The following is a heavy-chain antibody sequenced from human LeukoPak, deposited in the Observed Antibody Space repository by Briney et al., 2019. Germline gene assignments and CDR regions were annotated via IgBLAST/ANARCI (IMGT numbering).Heavy chain of an antibody. V-gene: IGHV3-23*01. J-gene: IGHJ4*02. CDR1: GFTFSNYA. Sequence: GGSLRLSCAASGFTFSNYAMIWVRQAPGKGLEWIATISGTGSRTYYANSVRGRFSISRDNSRNTLYLQRSSLRVEDTAAYYCAKELDGSGYYGPDYWGRGTLVTVSS. D-gene: IGHD3-22*01. CDR2: ISGTGSRT. CDR3: AKELDGSGYYGPDY.